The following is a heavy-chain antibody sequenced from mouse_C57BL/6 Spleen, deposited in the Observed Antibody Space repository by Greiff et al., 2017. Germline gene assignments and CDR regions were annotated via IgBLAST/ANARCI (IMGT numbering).Heavy chain of an antibody. D-gene: IGHD1-1*01. V-gene: IGHV1-61*01. Sequence: LQQPGAELVRPGSSVKLSCKASGYTFTSYWLDWVKQRPGQGLEWIGNIYPSDSETHYNQKFKDKATLTVDKSSSTAYMQLSSLTSEDSAVYYCARRGYGSSLDYWGQGTTLTVSS. CDR2: IYPSDSET. J-gene: IGHJ2*01. CDR3: ARRGYGSSLDY. CDR1: GYTFTSYW.